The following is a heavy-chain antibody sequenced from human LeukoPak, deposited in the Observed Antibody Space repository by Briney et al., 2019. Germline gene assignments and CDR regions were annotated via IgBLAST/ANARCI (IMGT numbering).Heavy chain of an antibody. CDR3: ARGPNSNSSGLDF. J-gene: IGHJ4*02. CDR2: TNTDGSYS. D-gene: IGHD6-6*01. CDR1: GFTFSYFW. V-gene: IGHV3-74*01. Sequence: GGSLRLSCAASGFTFSYFWMHWFRQTPGKGPVWVSCTNTDGSYSSYADSVKGRFTVSRDNAKNTLYLQVNNLRAEDTAVYYCARGPNSNSSGLDFWGQGTLLTVSS.